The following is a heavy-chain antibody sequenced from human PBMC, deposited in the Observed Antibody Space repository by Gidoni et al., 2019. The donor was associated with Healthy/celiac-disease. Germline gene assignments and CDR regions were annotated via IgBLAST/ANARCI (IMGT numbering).Heavy chain of an antibody. CDR1: GYTFTSYD. CDR3: ARVVWFGELLYYYYGMDV. CDR2: MNPNSGNT. V-gene: IGHV1-8*01. J-gene: IGHJ6*02. Sequence: QVLLVQSGAEVKKPGASVQVSCKASGYTFTSYDINWVRQATGQGLEWMGWMNPNSGNTGYAQKFQGRVTMTRNTSISTAYMELSSLRSEDTAVYYCARVVWFGELLYYYYGMDVWGQGTTVTVSS. D-gene: IGHD3-10*01.